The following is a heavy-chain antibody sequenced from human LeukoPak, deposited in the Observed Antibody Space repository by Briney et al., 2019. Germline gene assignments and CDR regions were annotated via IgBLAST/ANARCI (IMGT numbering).Heavy chain of an antibody. V-gene: IGHV4-30-4*01. CDR1: GGSISSGDYY. D-gene: IGHD1-7*01. J-gene: IGHJ3*02. CDR2: IYYSGST. Sequence: SETLSLTCTVSGGSISSGDYYWSWIRQPPGKGLEWIGYIYYSGSTYYNPSLKSRVTISVDTSKNQFSLKLSSVTAADTAVYYCVRETTSSAFDIWGQGTMVTVSS. CDR3: VRETTSSAFDI.